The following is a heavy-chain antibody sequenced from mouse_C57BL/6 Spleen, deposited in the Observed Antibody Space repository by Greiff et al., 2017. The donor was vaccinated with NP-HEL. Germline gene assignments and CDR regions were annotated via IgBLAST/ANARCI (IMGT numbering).Heavy chain of an antibody. Sequence: QVQLQQSGAELVKPGASVKISCKASGYAFSSYWMNWVKQRPGKGLEWIGQIYPGDGDTNYNGKFKGKATLTADKSSSTAYMQLSSLTSEDSAVYFCARYYFTGYWYFDVWGTGTTVTVSS. CDR3: ARYYFTGYWYFDV. CDR2: IYPGDGDT. V-gene: IGHV1-80*01. CDR1: GYAFSSYW. J-gene: IGHJ1*03. D-gene: IGHD1-1*01.